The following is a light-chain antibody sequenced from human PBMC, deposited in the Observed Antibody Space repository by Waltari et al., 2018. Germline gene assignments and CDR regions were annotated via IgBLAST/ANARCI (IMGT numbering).Light chain of an antibody. V-gene: IGLV1-47*01. CDR2: RNT. CDR3: AAWDDSLRAWV. Sequence: QSVLIQPPSASETPGQRVTIPCSGSHSNIGSNYVCWYQHLPGTAPELLIYRNTQRPSGVPDRFSGSKSDTSASLAISGLRSEDEADYYCAAWDDSLRAWVFGGGTKLTVL. CDR1: HSNIGSNY. J-gene: IGLJ3*02.